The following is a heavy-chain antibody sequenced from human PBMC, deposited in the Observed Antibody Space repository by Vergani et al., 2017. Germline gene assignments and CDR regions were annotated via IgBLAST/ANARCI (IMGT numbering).Heavy chain of an antibody. D-gene: IGHD6-6*01. CDR1: GFTFDDYA. Sequence: EVQLVESGGGLVQPGRSLRLSCAASGFTFDDYAMHWVRQAPGKGLEWVSGISWNSGSIGYADSVKGRFTISRDNAKNSLYLQMNSLRAEDTAVYYCARDVRGSSSTDVDYWGQGTLVTVSS. CDR2: ISWNSGSI. V-gene: IGHV3-9*01. J-gene: IGHJ4*02. CDR3: ARDVRGSSSTDVDY.